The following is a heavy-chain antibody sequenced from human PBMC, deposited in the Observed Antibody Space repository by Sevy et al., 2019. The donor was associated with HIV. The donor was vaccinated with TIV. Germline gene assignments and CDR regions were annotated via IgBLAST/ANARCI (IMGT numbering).Heavy chain of an antibody. J-gene: IGHJ3*02. Sequence: GGSLRLSCAASGFTFSDYYMSWIRQAPGKGLEWVSYISSSGSTIYYADSVKGRFTISRDNAKNSLYLQMNSLRAEDTAVDYGARVAMIGDAFDIWGQGTMVTVSS. D-gene: IGHD3-22*01. CDR2: ISSSGSTI. CDR3: ARVAMIGDAFDI. V-gene: IGHV3-11*01. CDR1: GFTFSDYY.